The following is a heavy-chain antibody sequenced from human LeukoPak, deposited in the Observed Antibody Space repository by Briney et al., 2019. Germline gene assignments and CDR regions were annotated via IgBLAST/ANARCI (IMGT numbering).Heavy chain of an antibody. Sequence: GGSLRLSCAASGFTFSSYWMSWVRQAPGEGLEWVANIKQDGSEKYYVDSVKGRFTISRDNAKNSLYLQMNSLRAEDTAVYYCARGGDYDYYYYGMDVWGQGTTVTVSS. D-gene: IGHD4-17*01. J-gene: IGHJ6*02. CDR2: IKQDGSEK. CDR1: GFTFSSYW. CDR3: ARGGDYDYYYYGMDV. V-gene: IGHV3-7*01.